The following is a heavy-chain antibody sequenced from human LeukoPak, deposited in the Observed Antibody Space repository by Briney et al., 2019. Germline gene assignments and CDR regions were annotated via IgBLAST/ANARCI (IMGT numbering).Heavy chain of an antibody. D-gene: IGHD3-10*01. V-gene: IGHV3-48*03. CDR1: GFTFSSYE. Sequence: GGSLRLSWAVSGFTFSSYEMNWVRQAQGKGLEWVSYISSSGSTIYYADSVKGRFTISRDNAKNSLYLQMNSLRAEDTAVYYCTRAYYFGSGSYKFPFDYWGEGTLVTVYS. CDR3: TRAYYFGSGSYKFPFDY. J-gene: IGHJ4*02. CDR2: ISSSGSTI.